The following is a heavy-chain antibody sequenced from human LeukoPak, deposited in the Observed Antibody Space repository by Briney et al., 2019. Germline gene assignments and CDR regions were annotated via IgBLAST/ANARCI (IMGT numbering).Heavy chain of an antibody. D-gene: IGHD6-13*01. CDR1: GFTFSSYA. Sequence: GRSLRLSCAASGFTFSSYAMHWVRQAPGKGLEWVAVISYDGSNKYYADSVKGRFTISRDNSKNTLYLQMNSLRAEDTAMYYCAKAAAGNFYYFDYWGQGTLVTVSS. CDR3: AKAAAGNFYYFDY. CDR2: ISYDGSNK. V-gene: IGHV3-30*04. J-gene: IGHJ4*02.